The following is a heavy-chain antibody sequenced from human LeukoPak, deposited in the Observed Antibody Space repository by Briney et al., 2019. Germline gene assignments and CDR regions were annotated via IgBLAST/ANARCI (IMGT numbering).Heavy chain of an antibody. V-gene: IGHV3-7*01. CDR3: ARNQFGYSYYYGMDV. CDR2: IKQDGSEK. Sequence: GGSLRLSCAASGFTFSSYWMSWVRQAPGKGLEWVANIKQDGSEKYYVDSVKGRFTISRDNAKNSLYLQMNSLRAEDTAVYYCARNQFGYSYYYGMDVWGQGTTVTVSS. J-gene: IGHJ6*02. D-gene: IGHD5-18*01. CDR1: GFTFSSYW.